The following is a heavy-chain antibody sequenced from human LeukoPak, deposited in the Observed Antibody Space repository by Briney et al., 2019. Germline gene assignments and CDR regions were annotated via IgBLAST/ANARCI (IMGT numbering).Heavy chain of an antibody. CDR1: GYTFTDYY. V-gene: IGHV1-2*02. D-gene: IGHD4-17*01. CDR3: TRGTVTRGLDY. Sequence: ASVKLSCKASGYTFTDYYIHWERQAPGQGLERMGWINPNSGGTNYAQKFQGRVTMTRDTSTTTGYMDLSSLTSDDTAVYYCTRGTVTRGLDYWGQGTLVTVSS. J-gene: IGHJ4*02. CDR2: INPNSGGT.